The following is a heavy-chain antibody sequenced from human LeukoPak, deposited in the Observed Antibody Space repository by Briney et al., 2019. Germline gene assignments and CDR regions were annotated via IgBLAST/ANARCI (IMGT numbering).Heavy chain of an antibody. J-gene: IGHJ4*02. CDR3: VRDGYSYGYDFDY. CDR1: GFLFSDYE. D-gene: IGHD5-18*01. CDR2: ISTRGGTI. V-gene: IGHV3-48*03. Sequence: GGSLRLSCGASGFLFSDYEMNWVRQAPGKGLEWISYISTRGGTIYYADSVEGRFTISRDNAKNALYLQMDSLRVEDTAFYYCVRDGYSYGYDFDYWGQGTLVAVSP.